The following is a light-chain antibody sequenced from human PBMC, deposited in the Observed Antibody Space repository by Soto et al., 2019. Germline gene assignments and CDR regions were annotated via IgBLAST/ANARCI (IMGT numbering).Light chain of an antibody. Sequence: EIVLTQSPGTLSLSPGERATLSFGASQSVSSSYLGWYQQKPGQAPRLLIYGASSRATGIPDRFSGSGSGTEFTLTINCLQSEDFAVYYCQQNGSSGTFGQGTKVDIK. CDR1: QSVSSSY. CDR2: GAS. J-gene: IGKJ1*01. CDR3: QQNGSSGT. V-gene: IGKV3-20*01.